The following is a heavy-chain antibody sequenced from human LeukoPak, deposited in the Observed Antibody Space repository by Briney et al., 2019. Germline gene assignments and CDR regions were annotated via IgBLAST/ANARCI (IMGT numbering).Heavy chain of an antibody. V-gene: IGHV3-23*01. J-gene: IGHJ4*02. Sequence: PGGSLRLSCAASGFTFSSYAMSWVRQAPGKGLEWVSAISGSGGSTYYADSVKDRFTISRDNSKNTLYLQMNSLRAEDTAVYYCAKDGMDYNWIRLGYWGQGTLVTVSS. D-gene: IGHD1-20*01. CDR1: GFTFSSYA. CDR3: AKDGMDYNWIRLGY. CDR2: ISGSGGST.